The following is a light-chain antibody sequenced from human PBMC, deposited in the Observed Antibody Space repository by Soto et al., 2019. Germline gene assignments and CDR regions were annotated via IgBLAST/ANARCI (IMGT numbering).Light chain of an antibody. CDR1: QSISNY. CDR3: QQSYNAPRT. J-gene: IGKJ2*01. Sequence: DIQMTQSPSSLSASVGDRVTIICRASQSISNYSSWYQQKPGQAPKLLIYDSSTLRSGVPSRFSGSGSGTDFTLTISSLQPEDFATYYCQQSYNAPRTFGQGTKLEIE. V-gene: IGKV1-39*01. CDR2: DSS.